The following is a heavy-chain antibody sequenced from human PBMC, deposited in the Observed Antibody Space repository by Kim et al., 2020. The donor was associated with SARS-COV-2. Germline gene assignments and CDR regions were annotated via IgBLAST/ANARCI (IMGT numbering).Heavy chain of an antibody. CDR3: ARDTLDYGDYVGVVYFYGMEV. J-gene: IGHJ6*02. CDR1: GGSISSGGYY. CDR2: ISYSGST. V-gene: IGHV4-31*03. D-gene: IGHD4-17*01. Sequence: SETLSLTCTVSGGSISSGGYYWSWIRQHPGKGLEWIGYISYSGSTYYNPSLKSRVTISVDTSKNQFSLKLSSVTAADTAVYYCARDTLDYGDYVGVVYFYGMEVWGQGTAVTVS.